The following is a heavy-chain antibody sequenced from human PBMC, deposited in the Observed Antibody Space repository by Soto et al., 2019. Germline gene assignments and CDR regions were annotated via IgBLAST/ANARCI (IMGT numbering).Heavy chain of an antibody. CDR2: IWYDGSNK. J-gene: IGHJ3*02. D-gene: IGHD3-3*01. CDR3: ARELSDFWSGHYTPDAFDI. CDR1: GFTFSSYG. Sequence: GSLRLSCAASGFTFSSYGMHWVRQAPGKGLEWVAVIWYDGSNKYYADSVKGRFTISRDNSKNTLYLQMNSLRAEDTAVYYCARELSDFWSGHYTPDAFDIWGQGTMVTVSS. V-gene: IGHV3-33*01.